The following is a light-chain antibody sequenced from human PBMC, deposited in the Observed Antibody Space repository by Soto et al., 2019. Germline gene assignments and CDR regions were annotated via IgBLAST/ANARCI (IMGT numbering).Light chain of an antibody. CDR1: QSVSSSY. CDR2: GAS. J-gene: IGKJ2*01. CDR3: QQYGSSSYT. Sequence: EIVLTQSPGTLSLSPGERATLSCRASQSVSSSYLAWYQQKPGQAPRLLIYGASSRATGIPDRFSGSGSGTDFTLTIRRLEPEDFAVDYCQQYGSSSYTFGQGTKLEIK. V-gene: IGKV3-20*01.